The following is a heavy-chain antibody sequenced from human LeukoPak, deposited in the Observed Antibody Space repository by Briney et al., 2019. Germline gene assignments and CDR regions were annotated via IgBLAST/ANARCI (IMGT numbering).Heavy chain of an antibody. J-gene: IGHJ4*02. Sequence: PGGSLRLSCAASGFTFSSHWMSWVRQAPGKELEWVAKIKQDGSEKYYVDSVKGRLIISRDNAKNSLYLQMSSLRAEDTAVYYCARGYCSGGSCSKYDYWGQGTMVTVSS. CDR3: ARGYCSGGSCSKYDY. CDR2: IKQDGSEK. V-gene: IGHV3-7*01. D-gene: IGHD2-15*01. CDR1: GFTFSSHW.